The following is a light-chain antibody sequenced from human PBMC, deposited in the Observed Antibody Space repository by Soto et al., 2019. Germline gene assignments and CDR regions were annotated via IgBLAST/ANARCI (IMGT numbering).Light chain of an antibody. CDR1: SSDVGGYNY. CDR2: EVS. CDR3: SSYTSSSTLYV. J-gene: IGLJ1*01. V-gene: IGLV2-14*01. Sequence: QSALTQPASVSGSPGQSITISCTGTSSDVGGYNYVSWYQQHPGKAPKLMIYEVSNRPSGVSNRFSGSKSGNTASLTISELQAEDEADYYCSSYTSSSTLYVFGTGTKLTVL.